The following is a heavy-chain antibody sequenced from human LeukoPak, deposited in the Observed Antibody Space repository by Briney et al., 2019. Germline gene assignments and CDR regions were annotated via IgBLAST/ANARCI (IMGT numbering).Heavy chain of an antibody. CDR1: GYTFTGYY. Sequence: ASVKVSCKASGYTFTGYYMHWVRQAPGQGLEWMGWINPNSGGTNYAQKFQGRVTMTRDTSISTAYMELSRLRSDDTAVYYCAREEVVEMATMGAFDIWGQGTMVTVSS. CDR3: AREEVVEMATMGAFDI. J-gene: IGHJ3*02. CDR2: INPNSGGT. V-gene: IGHV1-2*02. D-gene: IGHD5-24*01.